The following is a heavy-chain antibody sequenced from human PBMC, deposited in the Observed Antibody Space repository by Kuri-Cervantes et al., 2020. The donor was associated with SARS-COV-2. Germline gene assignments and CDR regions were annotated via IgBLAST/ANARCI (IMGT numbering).Heavy chain of an antibody. J-gene: IGHJ6*02. V-gene: IGHV1-2*02. CDR2: INPNSGGT. Sequence: ASVKVSCNASGYTFTGYYMHWVRQAPGQGLEWMGWINPNSGGTNYAQKFQGRVTMTRDTSISTAYMELSRLRSDDTAVYYCSSNSNYWYYGMDVWGQGTTVTDSS. D-gene: IGHD4-11*01. CDR1: GYTFTGYY. CDR3: SSNSNYWYYGMDV.